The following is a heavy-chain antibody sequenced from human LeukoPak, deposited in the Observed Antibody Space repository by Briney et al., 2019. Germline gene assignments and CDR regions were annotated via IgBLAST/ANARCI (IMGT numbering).Heavy chain of an antibody. CDR1: GYTFISYG. CDR3: ARAGYYGDYGDY. CDR2: ISAYNGNA. J-gene: IGHJ4*02. Sequence: ASVKVSCKASGYTFISYGISWVRQAPGQGLEWMGWISAYNGNANYAQKLQGRVTMTTDTSTSTAYMELRSLRSDDTAVYYCARAGYYGDYGDYWGQGTLSPSPQ. V-gene: IGHV1-18*04. D-gene: IGHD4-17*01.